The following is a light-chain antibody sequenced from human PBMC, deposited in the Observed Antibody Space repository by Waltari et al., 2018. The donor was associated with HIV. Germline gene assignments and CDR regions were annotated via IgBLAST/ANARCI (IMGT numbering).Light chain of an antibody. CDR1: SSDVGSYTL. CDR3: CSYAGSSNWV. CDR2: EGI. V-gene: IGLV2-23*01. Sequence: QSALTPPAPVSGSPGPSITIPCTGSSSDVGSYTLVSWYQQHPGKAPKLMIFEGINRPSGVSNRFSGSKSGNTASLTISGLQAEDEADYYCCSYAGSSNWVFGGGTKLTVL. J-gene: IGLJ3*02.